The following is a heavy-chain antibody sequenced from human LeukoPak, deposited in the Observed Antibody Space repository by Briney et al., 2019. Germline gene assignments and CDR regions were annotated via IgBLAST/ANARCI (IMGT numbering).Heavy chain of an antibody. CDR2: MNPNSGNT. D-gene: IGHD2-2*01. CDR1: GYTFTSYD. J-gene: IGHJ6*02. Sequence: GASVKVSCKASGYTFTSYDINWVRQATGQGLEWMGWMNPNSGNTGYAQKFRGRVTMTRNTSISTAYMELSSLRSEDTAVYYCASSKVPAATYTGFYYYYGMDVWGQGTTVTVSS. V-gene: IGHV1-8*01. CDR3: ASSKVPAATYTGFYYYYGMDV.